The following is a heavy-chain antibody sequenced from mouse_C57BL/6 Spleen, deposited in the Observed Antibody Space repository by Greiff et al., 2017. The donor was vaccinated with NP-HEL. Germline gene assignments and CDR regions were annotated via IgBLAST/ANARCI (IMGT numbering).Heavy chain of an antibody. Sequence: QVQLQQSGAELVKPGASVKLSCKASGYTFTSYWMHWVKQRPGQGLEWIGMIHPNSGSTNYNEKFKSKATLTVDKSSSTAYMQLSSLTSEDSAVYYCARSTGSSLFAYWGQGTLVTVSA. CDR2: IHPNSGST. CDR1: GYTFTSYW. V-gene: IGHV1-64*01. D-gene: IGHD1-1*01. CDR3: ARSTGSSLFAY. J-gene: IGHJ3*01.